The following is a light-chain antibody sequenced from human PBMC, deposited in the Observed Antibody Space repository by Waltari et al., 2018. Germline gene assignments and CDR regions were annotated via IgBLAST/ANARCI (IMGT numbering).Light chain of an antibody. CDR3: QQYDNLPLT. CDR1: QDISNY. CDR2: DAS. J-gene: IGKJ4*01. V-gene: IGKV1-33*01. Sequence: DIQMTQSPSSLSASVGARVTITCQASQDISNYLNWYQQKPGKAPKLLNYDASNLETGVPSRFSGSGSVTDFTFTISSLQPEDIATYYCQQYDNLPLTFGGGTKVEIK.